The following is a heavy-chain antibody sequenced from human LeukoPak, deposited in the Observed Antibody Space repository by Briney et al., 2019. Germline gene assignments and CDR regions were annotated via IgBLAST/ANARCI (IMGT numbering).Heavy chain of an antibody. J-gene: IGHJ2*01. CDR1: GFIFSSFA. CDR2: MSYHGSHT. V-gene: IGHV3-30*04. Sequence: GRSLRLSCAASGFIFSSFAMHWVRQAPGKGLEWVAGMSYHGSHTYFADSVKGRFSISRDDSKNTLYLRMNSLRVEDTAVYFCARDPERLAQGYFDVWGRGTLVTVFS. CDR3: ARDPERLAQGYFDV.